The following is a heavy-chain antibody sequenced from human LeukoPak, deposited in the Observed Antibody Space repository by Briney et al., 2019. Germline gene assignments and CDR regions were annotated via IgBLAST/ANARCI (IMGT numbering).Heavy chain of an antibody. CDR1: GYTFTSYY. J-gene: IGHJ4*02. CDR3: ARDPSDSSGYWVD. CDR2: INPSGGST. V-gene: IGHV1-46*01. D-gene: IGHD3-22*01. Sequence: ASVKVSCKASGYTFTSYYMHWVRQAPGQGLEWMGIINPSGGSTSYAQKFQGRVTMTRDTSKNQFSLKLSSVTAADTAVYYCARDPSDSSGYWVDWGQGTLVTVSS.